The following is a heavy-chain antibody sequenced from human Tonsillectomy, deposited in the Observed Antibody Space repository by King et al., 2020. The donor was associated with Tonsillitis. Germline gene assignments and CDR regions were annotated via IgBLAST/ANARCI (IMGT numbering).Heavy chain of an antibody. V-gene: IGHV3-30*02. Sequence: ESGGGVVLPGGSLRLSCAASEFTFSSYGMHWVRQAPGKGLEWVALVRHDGSNENYADSVKGRFTISRDNSKNTLYLQMNSLRVEDTAVYYYAKDGRVETDYAYFDFWGQGTLVTVSS. D-gene: IGHD3-16*01. CDR2: VRHDGSNE. J-gene: IGHJ4*02. CDR3: AKDGRVETDYAYFDF. CDR1: EFTFSSYG.